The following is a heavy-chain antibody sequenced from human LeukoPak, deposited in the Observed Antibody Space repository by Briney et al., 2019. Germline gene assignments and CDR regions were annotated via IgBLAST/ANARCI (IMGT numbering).Heavy chain of an antibody. CDR1: NGPITTTKW. V-gene: IGHV4-4*02. CDR2: ISHTGST. CDR3: ASSSLVVVVTYGFDI. D-gene: IGHD2-21*01. J-gene: IGHJ3*02. Sequence: SGTLSLTCTVSNGPITTTKWWSWVRQPPGQGLAWIGEISHTGSTNYNPSFNSRVTMSVDKSKNQFSLNLKSVTAADTALYYCASSSLVVVVTYGFDIWGRGTAVTVSS.